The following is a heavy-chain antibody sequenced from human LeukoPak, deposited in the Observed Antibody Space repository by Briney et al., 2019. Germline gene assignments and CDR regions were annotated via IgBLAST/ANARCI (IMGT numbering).Heavy chain of an antibody. CDR3: ARVLYGSGSPPGA. CDR2: MNPNSGNT. CDR1: GYTFTSYD. Sequence: ASVKVSCKASGYTFTSYDINWVRQATGQGLEWMGWMNPNSGNTGYVQKFQGRVTMTRNTSISTAYMELSSLRSEDTAVYYCARVLYGSGSPPGAWGQGTLVTVSS. J-gene: IGHJ5*02. V-gene: IGHV1-8*01. D-gene: IGHD3-10*01.